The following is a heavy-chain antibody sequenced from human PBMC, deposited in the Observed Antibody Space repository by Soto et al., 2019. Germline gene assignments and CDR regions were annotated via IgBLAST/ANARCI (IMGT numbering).Heavy chain of an antibody. CDR3: ARGHVSITIFGVVIISPADY. V-gene: IGHV3-48*04. J-gene: IGHJ4*02. CDR1: GFTFSSYS. D-gene: IGHD3-3*01. Sequence: GGSLRLSCAASGFTFSSYSMNWARQAPGKGLEWVSYISSSGSTIYYADSVKGRFTISRDNAKNSLYLQMNSLRAEDTAVYYCARGHVSITIFGVVIISPADYWGQGTLVTVSS. CDR2: ISSSGSTI.